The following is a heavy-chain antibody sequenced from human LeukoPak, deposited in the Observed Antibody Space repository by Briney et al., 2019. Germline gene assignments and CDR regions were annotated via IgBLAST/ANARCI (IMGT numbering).Heavy chain of an antibody. CDR2: ICSSSSYI. CDR1: GFTFSSYS. Sequence: PGGSLRLSCAASGFTFSSYSMHWVPQAPGKGLVWVSSICSSSSYIYYADSVKGRFTISRDNTKNSLYLQMNSLRAEDTAVYYCAREDPGIAAAGFDYWGQGTLVTVSS. D-gene: IGHD6-13*01. CDR3: AREDPGIAAAGFDY. J-gene: IGHJ4*02. V-gene: IGHV3-21*01.